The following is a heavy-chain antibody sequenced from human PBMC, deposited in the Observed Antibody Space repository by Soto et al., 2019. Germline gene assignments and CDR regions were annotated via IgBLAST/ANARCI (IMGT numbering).Heavy chain of an antibody. D-gene: IGHD3-10*01. CDR3: SRPGGFGGLLPDY. CDR2: INAGNGNT. Sequence: QVQLVQSGAEVKKPGASVKVSCKASGYTFTSYAMHRVRQAPGRRLEGMGWINAGNGNTKYSQKFQGRVNITRDASASSAYMGLSSLSAEDTAVYYCSRPGGFGGLLPDYWGQGTLVTVSS. CDR1: GYTFTSYA. J-gene: IGHJ4*02. V-gene: IGHV1-3*01.